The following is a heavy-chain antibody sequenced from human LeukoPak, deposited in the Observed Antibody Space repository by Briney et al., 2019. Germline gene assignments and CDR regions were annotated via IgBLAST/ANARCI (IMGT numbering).Heavy chain of an antibody. CDR2: ISGSGSRV. V-gene: IGHV3-48*04. CDR1: GFTFSSYS. CDR3: ARDHDWAFDY. Sequence: GGSLRLSCEASGFTFSSYSMNWVRQAPGKGLEWVLYISGSGSRVEYADSVKGRFSLSRDNTKNSLYLQMNSLRAEDTAVYFCARDHDWAFDYWGQGTLVTVSS. D-gene: IGHD3-9*01. J-gene: IGHJ4*02.